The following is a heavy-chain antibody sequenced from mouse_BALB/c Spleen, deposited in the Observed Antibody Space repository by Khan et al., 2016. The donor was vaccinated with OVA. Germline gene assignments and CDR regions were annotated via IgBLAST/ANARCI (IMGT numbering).Heavy chain of an antibody. CDR2: ISSGSSTM. Sequence: EVELVESGGGLVQPGGSRKLSCAASGFTFSSFGMHWVRQAPEKGLEWVAYISSGSSTMYYAVTVKGRFTISRDNPKNTLFLQMTSLRSEDTAMYYCARSGFYYYGSRGYAMDYWGQGTSVTVSS. CDR3: ARSGFYYYGSRGYAMDY. J-gene: IGHJ4*01. CDR1: GFTFSSFG. D-gene: IGHD1-1*01. V-gene: IGHV5-17*02.